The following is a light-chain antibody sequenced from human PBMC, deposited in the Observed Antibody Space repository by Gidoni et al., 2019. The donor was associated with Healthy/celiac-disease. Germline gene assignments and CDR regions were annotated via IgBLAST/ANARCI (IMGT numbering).Light chain of an antibody. J-gene: IGKJ4*01. CDR1: QDISNY. Sequence: DIQMTQSPSSLSASVGDRVTITCQASQDISNYLNWYQQKPGKAPKLLIYDASNLETGVPSRFSGRGSGTDFTFTISSLQPEDIATYYCQQYDNLPLTFXGXTKVEIK. CDR2: DAS. CDR3: QQYDNLPLT. V-gene: IGKV1-33*01.